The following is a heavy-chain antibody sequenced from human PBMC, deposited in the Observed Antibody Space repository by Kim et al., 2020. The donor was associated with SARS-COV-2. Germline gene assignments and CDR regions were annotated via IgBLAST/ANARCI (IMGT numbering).Heavy chain of an antibody. V-gene: IGHV4-39*01. CDR2: IYYSGST. J-gene: IGHJ4*02. D-gene: IGHD3-10*01. Sequence: SETLSLTCTVSGGSISSSSYYWGWIRQPPGKGLEWIGSIYYSGSTYYNPSLKSRVTISVDTSKNQFSLKLSSVTAADTAVYYCARPLYGLGYFDYWGQGTLDTVSS. CDR3: ARPLYGLGYFDY. CDR1: GGSISSSSYY.